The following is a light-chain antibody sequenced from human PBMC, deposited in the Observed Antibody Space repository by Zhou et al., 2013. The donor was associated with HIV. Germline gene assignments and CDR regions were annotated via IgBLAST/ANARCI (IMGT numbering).Light chain of an antibody. Sequence: DVLMTQSPPAVSAFAGGRVTITCRASQFIHTWLAWYQQKPGKAPKLLIYAASSLQSGVPSRFSGGGSGTLFTLTINNLQPEDFATYFCQQSRTSVVTFGQGTRL. V-gene: IGKV1-39*01. J-gene: IGKJ5*01. CDR1: QFIHTW. CDR2: AAS. CDR3: QQSRTSVVT.